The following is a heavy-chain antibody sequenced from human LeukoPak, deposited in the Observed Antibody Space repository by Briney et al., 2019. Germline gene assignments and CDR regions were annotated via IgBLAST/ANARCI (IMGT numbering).Heavy chain of an antibody. D-gene: IGHD2-2*02. CDR3: ALSYKYDHPEALDI. V-gene: IGHV3-11*04. CDR2: ISSSGTTI. J-gene: IGHJ3*02. CDR1: GFTFSNAW. Sequence: GGSLRLSCAASGFTFSNAWMSWVRQAPGKGLEWVSYISSSGTTIYYADSVKGRFTISRDNAKNSLSLEMNSLKVEDTAIFYCALSYKYDHPEALDIWRQGTMVRV.